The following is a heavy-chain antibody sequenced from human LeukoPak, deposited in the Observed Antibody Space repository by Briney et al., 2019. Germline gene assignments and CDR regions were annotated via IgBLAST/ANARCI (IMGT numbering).Heavy chain of an antibody. CDR2: INWNGGST. CDR3: AREVSGSYLYYYYYMDV. CDR1: GFTFDDYG. J-gene: IGHJ6*03. Sequence: PGGSLRLSCAASGFTFDDYGMSWVRQAPGKGLEWVSGINWNGGSTGYADSVKGRFTISRDNAKNSLYLQMNSLRAEDTALYYCAREVSGSYLYYYYYMDVWGKGTTVTVSS. D-gene: IGHD1-26*01. V-gene: IGHV3-20*04.